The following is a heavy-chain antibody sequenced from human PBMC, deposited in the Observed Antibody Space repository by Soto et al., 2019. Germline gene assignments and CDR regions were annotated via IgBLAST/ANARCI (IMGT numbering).Heavy chain of an antibody. D-gene: IGHD2-2*01. CDR3: AKDPPWTVGPLAMDV. CDR2: IGGGGAT. CDR1: GFTFSTYV. J-gene: IGHJ6*02. V-gene: IGHV3-23*01. Sequence: EVQLLDSGGGLVQPGGSLRLSCAASGFTFSTYVMSWVRQAPGKGLEWVSSIGGGGATFYADSVKGRFTISRDDPKNTLYLDMNSLRVEDTAVYYCAKDPPWTVGPLAMDVWGQGTTVTVSS.